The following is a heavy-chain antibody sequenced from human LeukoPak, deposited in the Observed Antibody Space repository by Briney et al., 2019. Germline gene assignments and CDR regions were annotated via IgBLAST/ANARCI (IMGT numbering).Heavy chain of an antibody. CDR1: GFTFSGYG. D-gene: IGHD3-3*01. CDR2: IWYDGSNK. V-gene: IGHV3-33*06. CDR3: AKSGAYDHYYMDV. Sequence: PGRSLRLSCAASGFTFSGYGMHWVRQAPGKGLGWVAVIWYDGSNKYYADSVKGRFTISRDNSKNTLYLQMNSLRADDTAVYYCAKSGAYDHYYMDVWGKGTTVTVSS. J-gene: IGHJ6*03.